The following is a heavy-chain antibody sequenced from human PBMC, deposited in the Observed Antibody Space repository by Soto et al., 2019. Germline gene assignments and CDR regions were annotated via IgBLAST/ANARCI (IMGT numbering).Heavy chain of an antibody. CDR2: IYYSGSA. CDR3: AREYQVSSGYYIDY. J-gene: IGHJ4*02. D-gene: IGHD3-22*01. Sequence: QVQLQESGPGLVKTSQTLSLTCTVSDASFSSGDYYWSWLRQPPGKGLEWVGYIYYSGSAYYNSSLKSRVTISIDTSKNQFSLKVTSVTAADTAVYYCAREYQVSSGYYIDYWGQGTLVTVSS. V-gene: IGHV4-30-4*01. CDR1: DASFSSGDYY.